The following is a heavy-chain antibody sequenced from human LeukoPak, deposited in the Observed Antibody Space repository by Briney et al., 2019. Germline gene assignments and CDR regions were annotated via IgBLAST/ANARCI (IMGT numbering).Heavy chain of an antibody. D-gene: IGHD5-18*01. CDR3: ARNGYSYGYYFDY. V-gene: IGHV2-70*11. J-gene: IGHJ4*02. CDR1: GFSLSTSGMC. CDR2: IDWDDDK. Sequence: ESGPALVKHTQALTLTCTFSGFSLSTSGMCVSWIRQPPGKALEWLARIDWDDDKYYSTSLKTRLTISKDTSKNQVVLTMTNMDPVDTATYYCARNGYSYGYYFDYWGQGTLVTVSS.